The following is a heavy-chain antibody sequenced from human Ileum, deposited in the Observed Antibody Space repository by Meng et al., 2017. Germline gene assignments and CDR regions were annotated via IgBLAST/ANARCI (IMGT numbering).Heavy chain of an antibody. J-gene: IGHJ5*02. CDR3: ARGYGDYGLVWFDP. CDR2: IYYSGST. D-gene: IGHD4-17*01. CDR1: GGSISSYY. Sequence: SETLSLTCTVSGGSISSYYWSWIRQPPGKGLEWIGYIYYSGSTNYNPSLKSRVTISVDTSKNQISLKLSSVTAADTAVYYCARGYGDYGLVWFDPWGQGTLVTVSS. V-gene: IGHV4-59*01.